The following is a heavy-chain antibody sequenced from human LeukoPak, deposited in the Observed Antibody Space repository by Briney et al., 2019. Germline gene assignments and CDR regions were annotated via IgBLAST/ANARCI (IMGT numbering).Heavy chain of an antibody. D-gene: IGHD2-2*01. Sequence: ASVKVSCKASGGTFSSHALAWVRQAPGQGPEWMGGIIPISGTANYAQKFQGRVAITTDDSTSTAYMELSSLTSDDTAVYYCARGLQYQLLKALGYYYMDVWGEGTTVTVSS. V-gene: IGHV1-69*05. CDR1: GGTFSSHA. CDR3: ARGLQYQLLKALGYYYMDV. J-gene: IGHJ6*03. CDR2: IIPISGTA.